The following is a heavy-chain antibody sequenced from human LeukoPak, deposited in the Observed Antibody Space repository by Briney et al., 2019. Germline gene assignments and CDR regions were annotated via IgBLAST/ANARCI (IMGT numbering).Heavy chain of an antibody. CDR1: GGSISSGDYY. V-gene: IGHV4-30-4*01. D-gene: IGHD1-1*01. CDR3: ASPRLEDDAFDI. CDR2: IYYSGST. Sequence: SETLSLTCTVSGGSISSGDYYWSWIRQPPGKGLEWIGYIYYSGSTYYNPSLKSRVTISVDTSKNQFSLKLSSVTAADTAVYYCASPRLEDDAFDIWGQGTMVTVSS. J-gene: IGHJ3*02.